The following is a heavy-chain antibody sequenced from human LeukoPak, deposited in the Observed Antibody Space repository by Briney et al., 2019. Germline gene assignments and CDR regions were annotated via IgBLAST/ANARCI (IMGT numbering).Heavy chain of an antibody. CDR2: TNTDGSST. J-gene: IGHJ1*01. V-gene: IGHV3-74*03. Sequence: GGSLRLSCAASGFTFSSYWMHWVRQAPGKGLVWVSGTNTDGSSTMYADSVKGRFTIARDNAKNTLYPQMNSLRVEDTAVYYCYGANAEHWGQGTLVTVSS. CDR1: GFTFSSYW. CDR3: YGANAEH. D-gene: IGHD4-23*01.